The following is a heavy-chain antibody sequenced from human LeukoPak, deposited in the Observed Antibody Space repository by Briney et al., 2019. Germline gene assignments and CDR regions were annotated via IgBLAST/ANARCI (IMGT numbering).Heavy chain of an antibody. Sequence: SQTLSLTCDISGDSVSSGSGGWHWIRQSPSRGLEWLGRIYYRSKWYNDYAVSVKSLITINPDTSKNQFSLQLNSVTPEDTAVYYCARDSYGGNSGAFDYWGQGTLVTVSS. J-gene: IGHJ4*02. V-gene: IGHV6-1*01. CDR2: IYYRSKWYN. CDR3: ARDSYGGNSGAFDY. CDR1: GDSVSSGSGG. D-gene: IGHD4-23*01.